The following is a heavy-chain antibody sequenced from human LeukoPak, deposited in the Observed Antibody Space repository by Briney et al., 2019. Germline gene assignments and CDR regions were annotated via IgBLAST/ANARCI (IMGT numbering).Heavy chain of an antibody. D-gene: IGHD4-17*01. V-gene: IGHV1-69*05. CDR2: IIPIFGTA. Sequence: ASVNVSCKASGGTFSSYAISWVRQAPGQGLEWMGGIIPIFGTANYAQKFQGRVTITTDESTSTAYMELSSLRSEDTAVYYCARDRPTEYGDYASSAFDIWGQGTMVTVSS. J-gene: IGHJ3*02. CDR3: ARDRPTEYGDYASSAFDI. CDR1: GGTFSSYA.